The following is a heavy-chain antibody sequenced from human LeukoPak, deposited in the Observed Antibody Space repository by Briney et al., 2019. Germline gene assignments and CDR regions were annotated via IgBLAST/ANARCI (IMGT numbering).Heavy chain of an antibody. V-gene: IGHV3-48*02. CDR1: GFTFSSYS. D-gene: IGHD4-11*01. Sequence: GGSLRLSCAASGFTFSSYSMNWVRQAPGKGLEWVSYISSSSSTVYYADSVKGRLTISRDNAKNSLYLLLNSLRDEDTAVYYCARDWGDHSNPYYYYGMDVWGQGTTVTVSS. CDR2: ISSSSSTV. CDR3: ARDWGDHSNPYYYYGMDV. J-gene: IGHJ6*02.